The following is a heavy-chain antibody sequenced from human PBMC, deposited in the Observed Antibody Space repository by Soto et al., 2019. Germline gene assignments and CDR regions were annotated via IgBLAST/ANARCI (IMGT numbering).Heavy chain of an antibody. CDR2: IYYSGST. CDR3: ARGVLGIRRFDY. V-gene: IGHV4-59*01. D-gene: IGHD7-27*01. CDR1: GGSISSYY. Sequence: QVQLQESGPGLVKPSETLSLTCTVSGGSISSYYWSWIRQPPGKGLEWIGYIYYSGSTNYNPSLQSRVTISVDTSKNQFSLKLSSVTAADTAVYYCARGVLGIRRFDYWGQGTLVTVSS. J-gene: IGHJ4*02.